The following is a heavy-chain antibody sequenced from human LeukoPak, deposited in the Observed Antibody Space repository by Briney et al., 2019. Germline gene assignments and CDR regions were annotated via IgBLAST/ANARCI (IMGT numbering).Heavy chain of an antibody. V-gene: IGHV4-31*03. CDR2: IYYSGST. Sequence: SETLSLTCTVSGGSISSGGYYWSWIRQHPGKGLEWIGYIYYSGSTYYNPSLKSRVTISVDTSKNQFSLKLSSVTAADTAVYYRARGAGYSYGPTVDYWGQGTLVTVSS. D-gene: IGHD5-18*01. J-gene: IGHJ4*02. CDR3: ARGAGYSYGPTVDY. CDR1: GGSISSGGYY.